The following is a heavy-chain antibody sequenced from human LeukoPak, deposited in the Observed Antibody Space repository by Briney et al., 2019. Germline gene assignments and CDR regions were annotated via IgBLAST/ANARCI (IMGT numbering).Heavy chain of an antibody. V-gene: IGHV3-30*18. CDR2: ISYDGSHK. CDR1: GFTFSSYW. CDR3: AKGIAAYSSFSPPDY. J-gene: IGHJ4*02. Sequence: GGSLRLSCAASGFTFSSYWMGWVRQAPGKGLEWVAVISYDGSHKYYADSVKGRFTISRDNSKNTLLLQMSSLTAEDTAVFYCAKGIAAYSSFSPPDYWGQGTLVTVSS. D-gene: IGHD6-6*01.